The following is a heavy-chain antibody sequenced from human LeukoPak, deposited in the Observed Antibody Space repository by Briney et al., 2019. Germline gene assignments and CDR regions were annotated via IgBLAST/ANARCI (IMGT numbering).Heavy chain of an antibody. V-gene: IGHV4-34*01. D-gene: IGHD6-13*01. CDR1: GGSFSGYY. CDR3: ARWVRGQQLVRSNNWFDP. J-gene: IGHJ5*02. Sequence: SETLSLTCAVYGGSFSGYYWSWIRQPPGKGLEWIGEINHSGSTNYNPSLKSRVTISVDTSKNQFSLKLSSVAAADTAVYYCARWVRGQQLVRSNNWFDPWGQGTLVTVSS. CDR2: INHSGST.